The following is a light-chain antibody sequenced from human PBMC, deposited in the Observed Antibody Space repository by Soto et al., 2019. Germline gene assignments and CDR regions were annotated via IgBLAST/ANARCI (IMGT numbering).Light chain of an antibody. Sequence: EIVMTQSPATLSVSPGERATLSCRASQSVSSNLDWYQQKPGQAPRLLIYGASTSATGIPARFSGSGSGTEFTLTISSLQSEEFEVYYCQHYNNWPRTFGQGTKVEIK. V-gene: IGKV3-15*01. J-gene: IGKJ1*01. CDR3: QHYNNWPRT. CDR1: QSVSSN. CDR2: GAS.